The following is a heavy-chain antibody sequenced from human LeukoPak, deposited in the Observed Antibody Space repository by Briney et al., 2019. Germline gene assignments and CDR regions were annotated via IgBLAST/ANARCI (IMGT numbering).Heavy chain of an antibody. CDR3: ARYNFIVPAPFDY. J-gene: IGHJ4*02. Sequence: GESLEISCKASGYSFSNYWIGWGRPMPGKGVEWIGIIYPDDSNNRISPSFQGQVTITVDKSLSSAYLRWTSLKASDTAMYYCARYNFIVPAPFDYWGQGTLVTVSS. CDR1: GYSFSNYW. V-gene: IGHV5-51*01. D-gene: IGHD6-6*01. CDR2: IYPDDSNN.